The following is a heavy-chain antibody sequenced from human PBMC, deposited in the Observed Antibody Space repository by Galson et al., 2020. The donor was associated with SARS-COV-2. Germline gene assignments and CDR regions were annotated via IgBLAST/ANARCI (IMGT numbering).Heavy chain of an antibody. CDR1: GYTFTSSD. J-gene: IGHJ3*02. D-gene: IGHD6-13*01. CDR2: ISPSNGDT. Sequence: ASVKLSCKASGYTFTSSDTNWVRQAPGQGLEWVGWISPSNGDTNSAQKLQDRVTMTTDTSTTTAYMELSSLISDDTAVYYCARGVIPATGTKTFDMCGQGTMIGVSS. V-gene: IGHV1-18*01. CDR3: ARGVIPATGTKTFDM.